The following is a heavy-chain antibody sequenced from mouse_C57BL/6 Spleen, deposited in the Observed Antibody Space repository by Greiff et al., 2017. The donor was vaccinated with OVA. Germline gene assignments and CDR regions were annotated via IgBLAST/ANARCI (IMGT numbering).Heavy chain of an antibody. Sequence: VQLQQSGAELVKPGASVKISCKASGYAFSSYWMNWVKQRPGKGLEWIGQIYPGDGDTNYNGKFKGKATLTADKSSSTAYMQLSSLTSEDSAVYICARDYYGSSYAHYFDDWGQGTTLTVSS. CDR1: GYAFSSYW. J-gene: IGHJ2*01. CDR2: IYPGDGDT. V-gene: IGHV1-80*01. D-gene: IGHD1-1*01. CDR3: ARDYYGSSYAHYFDD.